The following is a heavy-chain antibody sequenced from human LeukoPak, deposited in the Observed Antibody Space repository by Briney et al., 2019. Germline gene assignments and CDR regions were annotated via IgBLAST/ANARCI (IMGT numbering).Heavy chain of an antibody. D-gene: IGHD3-16*01. CDR3: ARDKGGFDY. CDR1: GGSISSSSYY. J-gene: IGHJ4*02. CDR2: IYYSGST. Sequence: PSETLSLTCTVSGGSISSSSYYWGWIRQPPGKGLEWIGSIYYSGSTYYNPSLKSRVTISVDTSKNQFSLKLSSVTAADTAVYYCARDKGGFDYWGQGTLVTVSS. V-gene: IGHV4-39*07.